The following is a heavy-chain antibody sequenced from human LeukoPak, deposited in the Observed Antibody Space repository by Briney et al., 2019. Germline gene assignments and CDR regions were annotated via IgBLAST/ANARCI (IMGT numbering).Heavy chain of an antibody. Sequence: GTSLRLSCAASGFTFSSYGMHWVRQAPGKGLEWVSVISTDGSTAYYADSVQGRFTISRDNSWNTLYLQMTSLRAEDTAVYYCAKPLARARSGTSTRRLVCDGFDFWGQGTVVTVSS. CDR3: AKPLARARSGTSTRRLVCDGFDF. V-gene: IGHV3-30*18. D-gene: IGHD2-15*01. J-gene: IGHJ3*01. CDR2: ISTDGSTA. CDR1: GFTFSSYG.